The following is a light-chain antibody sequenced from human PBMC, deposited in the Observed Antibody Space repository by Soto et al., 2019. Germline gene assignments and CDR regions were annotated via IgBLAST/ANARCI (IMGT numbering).Light chain of an antibody. CDR2: GAS. Sequence: DSVLAQSASSLDFSPGESTNKSCRASQSITNNYLAWYQQKPGQAPRLLMYGASSRATGIPDRLSGSGSGTDFTLTISRLEPEEFAVYYCQQYGSSPITSGQGTRLEIK. CDR3: QQYGSSPIT. J-gene: IGKJ5*01. CDR1: QSITNNY. V-gene: IGKV3-20*01.